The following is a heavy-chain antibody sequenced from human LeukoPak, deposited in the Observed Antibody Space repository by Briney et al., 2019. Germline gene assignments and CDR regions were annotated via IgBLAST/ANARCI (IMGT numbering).Heavy chain of an antibody. Sequence: GRSLRLSCAASGFTFSSYAMSWVRQAPGKGLEWVSGISGSGDNTYYADSVKGRFTISRDNSKNTLYVQVNSLGTEDTAAYYCAKGSYYDSSGSFYFDYWGQGTLVTVSS. CDR2: ISGSGDNT. CDR3: AKGSYYDSSGSFYFDY. D-gene: IGHD3-22*01. J-gene: IGHJ4*02. V-gene: IGHV3-23*01. CDR1: GFTFSSYA.